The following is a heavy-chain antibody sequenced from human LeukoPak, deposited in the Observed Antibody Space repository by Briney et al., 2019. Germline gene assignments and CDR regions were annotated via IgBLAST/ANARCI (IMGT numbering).Heavy chain of an antibody. CDR2: IRSKADSYTT. J-gene: IGHJ4*01. CDR1: GFTFSGSA. CDR3: RAAADLNDY. Sequence: GGSLKLSCAASGFTFSGSAMHWVRQASGKGLEWLGRIRSKADSYTTAYDASVKGRFIVSKDDSKNTAYLQMNSLKTEDTAVYYCRAAADLNDYWGQGTLVTVSS. V-gene: IGHV3-73*01. D-gene: IGHD6-13*01.